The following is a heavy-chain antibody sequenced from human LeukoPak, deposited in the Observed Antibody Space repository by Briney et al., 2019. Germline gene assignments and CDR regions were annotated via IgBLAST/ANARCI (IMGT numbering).Heavy chain of an antibody. CDR1: GFTFSSYG. CDR2: ISYDGSNK. CDR3: AKASGVPWADYAFGI. J-gene: IGHJ3*02. D-gene: IGHD3-10*01. V-gene: IGHV3-30*18. Sequence: GSLRLSCAASGFTFSSYGMHWVRQAPGKGLGWVAVISYDGSNKYYADSVKGRFTISRDNSKNTLYLQMNSLRAEDTAVYYCAKASGVPWADYAFGIWGQGTMVTVSS.